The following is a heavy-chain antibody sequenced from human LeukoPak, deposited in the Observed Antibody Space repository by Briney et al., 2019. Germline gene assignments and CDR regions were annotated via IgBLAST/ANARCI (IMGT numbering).Heavy chain of an antibody. J-gene: IGHJ4*02. Sequence: PGGSLRLSCAASGFTFSSYAMHWVRQAPGKGLEWVAVISYDGSNKYYADSVKGRFTISRDNSKNTLYLQMNSLRAEDTAVYYCARALRWVPAATFDYWGQGTLVTVSS. V-gene: IGHV3-30-3*01. CDR2: ISYDGSNK. CDR1: GFTFSSYA. CDR3: ARALRWVPAATFDY. D-gene: IGHD2-2*01.